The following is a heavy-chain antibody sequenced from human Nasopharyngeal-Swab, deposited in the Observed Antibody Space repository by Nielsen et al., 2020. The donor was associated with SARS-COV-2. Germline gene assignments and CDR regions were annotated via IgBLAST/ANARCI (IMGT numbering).Heavy chain of an antibody. CDR3: VTFGIDWSLAY. J-gene: IGHJ4*02. D-gene: IGHD2-21*01. CDR1: GFTFSSYA. CDR2: ISYDGSNK. Sequence: GESLKISCAASGFTFSSYAMHWVRQAPGKGLEWVAVISYDGSNKYYADSVKGRFTISRDNSKNTLYLQMNSLRAEDTAVYYCVTFGIDWSLAYWGQGTLVTVSS. V-gene: IGHV3-30-3*01.